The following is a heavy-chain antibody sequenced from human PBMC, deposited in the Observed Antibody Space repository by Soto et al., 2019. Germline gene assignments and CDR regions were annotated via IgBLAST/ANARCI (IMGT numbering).Heavy chain of an antibody. D-gene: IGHD5-12*01. J-gene: IGHJ4*02. CDR2: ISEDGSNK. V-gene: IGHV3-30*03. CDR3: TIGCGRGCDMCGS. Sequence: QVQVVESGGGVAQPGRSLRLSCTVSGFIFNNYGMHWVRQAPGKGLEGVAGISEDGSNKYYADSVKGRFTNSRDNSKNTLYVQMNSLRAEDTAVYYCTIGCGRGCDMCGSWGQGTLVTVSS. CDR1: GFIFNNYG.